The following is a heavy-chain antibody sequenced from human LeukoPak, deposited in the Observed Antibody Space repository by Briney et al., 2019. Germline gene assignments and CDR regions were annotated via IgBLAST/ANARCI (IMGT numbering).Heavy chain of an antibody. CDR3: ARIPIGFGELGNY. CDR1: AFTFSSYS. V-gene: IGHV3-48*04. Sequence: PGGSLRLSCVASAFTFSSYSMNWVRQAPGKGLEWVSYISGSSNTIHYADSVKGRFTISRDNAKNSLYLQMNSLRAEDTAFYHCARIPIGFGELGNYWGQGTLVTVSS. CDR2: ISGSSNTI. J-gene: IGHJ4*02. D-gene: IGHD3-10*01.